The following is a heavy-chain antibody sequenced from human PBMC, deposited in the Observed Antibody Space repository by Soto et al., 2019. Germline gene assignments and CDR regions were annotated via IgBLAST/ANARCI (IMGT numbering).Heavy chain of an antibody. CDR2: INPTSGGT. J-gene: IGHJ4*02. D-gene: IGHD2-2*01. V-gene: IGHV1-2*02. CDR3: ARGYCSSSGCSHYFDY. CDR1: GYTFPGNY. Sequence: ASVKVSCKASGYTFPGNYLHWVRQAPGQGLEWMALINPTSGGTNSAQKFQGRVTMTWDTSISTAYMELSRLRSDDTAIYYCARGYCSSSGCSHYFDYWGQGTLVTVSS.